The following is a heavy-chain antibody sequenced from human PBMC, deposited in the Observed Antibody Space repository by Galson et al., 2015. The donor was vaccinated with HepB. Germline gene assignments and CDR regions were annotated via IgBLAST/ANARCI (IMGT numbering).Heavy chain of an antibody. J-gene: IGHJ4*02. CDR3: STGGYYLDY. V-gene: IGHV3-15*07. CDR2: IKSKVDGETI. Sequence: SLRLSCAASGFTFSNAWMNWVRQAPGKGLEWVGRIKSKVDGETIDYAAPVKGRFTISRDDSSNTVYLQMNSLKTEDTAVYYCSTGGYYLDYWGQGTLVIVSS. D-gene: IGHD3-22*01. CDR1: GFTFSNAW.